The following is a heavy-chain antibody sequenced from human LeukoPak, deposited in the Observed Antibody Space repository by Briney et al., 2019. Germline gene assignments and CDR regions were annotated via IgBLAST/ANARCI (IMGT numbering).Heavy chain of an antibody. CDR1: GFTFDDYG. D-gene: IGHD3-10*01. J-gene: IGHJ3*02. V-gene: IGHV3-20*04. Sequence: GSLRLSCAASGFTFDDYGMSWVRQAPGKGLECVSGINWNGGSTGYADSVKGRFTISRDNAKNSLYLQMNSLRAEDTALYYCARVYGSGSLGVRAFDIWGQGTMVTVSS. CDR2: INWNGGST. CDR3: ARVYGSGSLGVRAFDI.